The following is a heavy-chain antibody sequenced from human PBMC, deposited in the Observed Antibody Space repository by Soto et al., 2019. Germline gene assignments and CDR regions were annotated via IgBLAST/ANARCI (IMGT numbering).Heavy chain of an antibody. Sequence: AAVKVSCKASGGTFSSYAISWVRQAPGQGLEWMGGIIPIFGTANYAQKFQGRVTITADESTSTAYMELSSLRSEDTAVYYCARGMDYYDRRGYYRASCDGMAVWGAGTTVAVSS. D-gene: IGHD3-22*01. CDR1: GGTFSSYA. CDR3: ARGMDYYDRRGYYRASCDGMAV. V-gene: IGHV1-69*13. CDR2: IIPIFGTA. J-gene: IGHJ6*04.